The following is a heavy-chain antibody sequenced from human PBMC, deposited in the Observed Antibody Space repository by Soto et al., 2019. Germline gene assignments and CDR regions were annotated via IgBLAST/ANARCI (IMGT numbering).Heavy chain of an antibody. CDR2: INAGNGNT. Sequence: ASVKVSCKASGYTFTSYAMHWVRQGPGQRLEWMGWINAGNGNTKYSQKFQGRVTITRDTSASTAYMELSSLTVGDTAVYSCVRDHVTPGLYFDKWGQGTLVTVSS. J-gene: IGHJ4*02. V-gene: IGHV1-3*01. D-gene: IGHD2-8*02. CDR1: GYTFTSYA. CDR3: VRDHVTPGLYFDK.